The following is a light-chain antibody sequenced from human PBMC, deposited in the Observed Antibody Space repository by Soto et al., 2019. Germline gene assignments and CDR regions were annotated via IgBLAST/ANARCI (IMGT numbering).Light chain of an antibody. J-gene: IGKJ2*01. CDR1: QSTSTW. CDR3: QPYSTYSYT. CDR2: DAS. V-gene: IGKV1-5*01. Sequence: IPLTQSPSSLSASVGDRVAITCRASQSTSTWLAWYQQKPGQAPKLLIYDASTLEGGVPSRFSGGGSGTDFTLTISSLQPDDFATYYCQPYSTYSYTVGQETQVEIK.